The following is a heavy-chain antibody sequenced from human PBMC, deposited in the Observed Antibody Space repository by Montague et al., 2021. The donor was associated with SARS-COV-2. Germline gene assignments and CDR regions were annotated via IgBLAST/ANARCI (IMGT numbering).Heavy chain of an antibody. J-gene: IGHJ5*02. Sequence: SETLSLTCTVSGGSISSYYWSWIRQPPGKGLEWIGYIYYGGSTNYSPSFKSRVIMSVDTSNNQFSLRLTSVTAADMAVYYCARLRRPDGYSYWFGPWGQGTLVTVSS. V-gene: IGHV4-59*08. D-gene: IGHD5-24*01. CDR1: GGSISSYY. CDR3: ARLRRPDGYSYWFGP. CDR2: IYYGGST.